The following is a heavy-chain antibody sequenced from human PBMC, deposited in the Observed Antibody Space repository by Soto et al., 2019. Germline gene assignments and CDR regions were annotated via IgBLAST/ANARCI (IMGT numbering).Heavy chain of an antibody. J-gene: IGHJ4*02. CDR3: ARTGHSGSYDF. Sequence: ASVKVSCKASGYTFANYGRHWVRQAPGQRLEWMGWINAGDGGTKYSENFQDRVTITRDTSASTVYLGLSSLSSEDTASYYCARTGHSGSYDFWGQGTLVTVSS. D-gene: IGHD3-22*01. CDR1: GYTFANYG. CDR2: INAGDGGT. V-gene: IGHV1-3*01.